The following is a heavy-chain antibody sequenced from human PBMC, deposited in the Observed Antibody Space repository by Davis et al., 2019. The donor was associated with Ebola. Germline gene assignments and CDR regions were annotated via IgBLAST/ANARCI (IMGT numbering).Heavy chain of an antibody. CDR1: GGSISSYY. V-gene: IGHV4-39*01. D-gene: IGHD4-23*01. Sequence: PSETLSLTCTVSGGSISSYYWGWIRQRPGKGLEWIGSIYYSGSTYYNPSLKRRVTISVDTSKNQFCLELSSVTAADTGVYYCAWEATVAHFDYWGQGTLVTVSS. CDR3: AWEATVAHFDY. J-gene: IGHJ4*02. CDR2: IYYSGST.